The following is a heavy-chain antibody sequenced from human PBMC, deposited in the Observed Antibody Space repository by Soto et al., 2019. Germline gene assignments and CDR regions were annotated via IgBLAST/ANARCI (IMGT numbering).Heavy chain of an antibody. J-gene: IGHJ4*02. Sequence: SETLSLTCTVSGGSILNGVRYWTWIRQHPGKGLEWIGRIFFSGNTHYNPALKSRLTFSLDTAKNQFSLKLTSVTAADTAIYYCARDNYGGMLDLWGPGTMVTV. CDR1: GGSILNGVRY. V-gene: IGHV4-31*03. CDR2: IFFSGNT. CDR3: ARDNYGGMLDL. D-gene: IGHD4-17*01.